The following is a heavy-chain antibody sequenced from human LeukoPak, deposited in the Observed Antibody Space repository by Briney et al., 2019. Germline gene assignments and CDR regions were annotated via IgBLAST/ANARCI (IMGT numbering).Heavy chain of an antibody. V-gene: IGHV4-34*01. CDR3: ARDVAAENAFDI. J-gene: IGHJ3*02. D-gene: IGHD6-13*01. CDR2: INHSGST. Sequence: PSETLSLTCAVYGGSFSGYYWSWIRQPPGKGLEWIGEINHSGSTNYNPSLKSRVTISVDTSKNQFSLKLSSVTAADTAVYYCARDVAAENAFDIWGQGTMVTVSS. CDR1: GGSFSGYY.